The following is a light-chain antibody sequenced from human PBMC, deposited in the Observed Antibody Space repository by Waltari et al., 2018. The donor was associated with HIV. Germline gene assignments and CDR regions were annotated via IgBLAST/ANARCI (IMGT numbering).Light chain of an antibody. CDR3: QVWDESSDYVL. V-gene: IGLV3-21*02. Sequence: SYVLTQTPSVSVAPGQTARITCGGNNIGSKTVHWYQQKPSQAPLLVVYDDGDRPSGIPGRFSGSDSGNTATLTISRVEAGDEADYYCQVWDESSDYVLFGGGTKLTVL. J-gene: IGLJ2*01. CDR1: NIGSKT. CDR2: DDG.